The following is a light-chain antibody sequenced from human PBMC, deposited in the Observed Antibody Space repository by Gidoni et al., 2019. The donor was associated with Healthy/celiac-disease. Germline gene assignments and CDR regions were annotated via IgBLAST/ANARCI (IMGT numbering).Light chain of an antibody. CDR3: QQYDNPRLT. J-gene: IGKJ4*01. CDR1: QDNSNY. CDR2: AAA. Sequence: DIQMTQSPSSLSASVGDRVTITCQASQDNSNYLNWYQQKPGKAPKLLIYAAANLETGVPSRFRGSGSGADFTFTISSLHPEDIATYYCQQYDNPRLTFGGGTKVEIK. V-gene: IGKV1-33*01.